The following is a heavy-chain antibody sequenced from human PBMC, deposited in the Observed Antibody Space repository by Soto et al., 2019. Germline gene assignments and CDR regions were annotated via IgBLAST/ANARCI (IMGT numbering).Heavy chain of an antibody. CDR3: ARGRASGSYYLLDY. J-gene: IGHJ4*02. D-gene: IGHD3-10*01. V-gene: IGHV1-8*01. CDR1: GDTFTTYD. CDR2: INPNSGNI. Sequence: ASVKVSCKASGDTFTTYDINWVRQATGHGLEWMGWINPNSGNIGYAQRFQGRVTMTRDTAIRTAYMEVSSLRSDDTAVYYCARGRASGSYYLLDYWGRGTLVTVSS.